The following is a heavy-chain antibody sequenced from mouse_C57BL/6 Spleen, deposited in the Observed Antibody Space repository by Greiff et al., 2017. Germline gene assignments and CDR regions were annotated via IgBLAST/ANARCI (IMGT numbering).Heavy chain of an antibody. D-gene: IGHD2-5*01. V-gene: IGHV1-69*01. Sequence: QVQLKQSGAELVMPGASVKLSCKASGYTFTSYWMHWVKQRPGQGLEWIGEIDPSDSYTNYNQKFKGKSTLTVDKSSSTAYMQLSSLTSEDSAVYYCASYYSNTWFAYWGQGTLVTVSA. J-gene: IGHJ3*01. CDR1: GYTFTSYW. CDR2: IDPSDSYT. CDR3: ASYYSNTWFAY.